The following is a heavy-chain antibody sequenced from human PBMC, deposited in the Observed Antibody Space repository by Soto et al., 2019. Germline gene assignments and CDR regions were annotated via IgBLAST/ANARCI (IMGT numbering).Heavy chain of an antibody. D-gene: IGHD3-16*01. J-gene: IGHJ6*02. CDR1: GQTFNRYW. CDR3: VRAHFVSWSFDFYGMGV. V-gene: IGHV3-7*03. Sequence: DVQLAESGGGLVQPGGTLRLSCVASGQTFNRYWMSWVRQAPGKELEWEANIKQDGSEEYYVDSVKGLFTISRYNAKILLYLQMNRLGADDTAIYYFVRAHFVSWSFDFYGMGVWGQGTTVIVSS. CDR2: IKQDGSEE.